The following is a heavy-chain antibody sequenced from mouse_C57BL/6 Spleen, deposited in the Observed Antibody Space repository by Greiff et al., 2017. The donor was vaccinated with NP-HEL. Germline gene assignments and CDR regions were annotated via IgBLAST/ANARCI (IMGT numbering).Heavy chain of an antibody. J-gene: IGHJ4*01. V-gene: IGHV2-9-1*01. CDR2: IWTGGGT. D-gene: IGHD3-2*02. CDR3: ARRGYDYAMDY. Sequence: QVQLKQSGPGLVAPSQSLSITCTVSGFSLTSYAISWVRQPPGKGPEWLGVIWTGGGTNYNSALKSRLSISNYNPKSEVFLKMNSLQTDDTARYYCARRGYDYAMDYWGQGTSVTVSS. CDR1: GFSLTSYA.